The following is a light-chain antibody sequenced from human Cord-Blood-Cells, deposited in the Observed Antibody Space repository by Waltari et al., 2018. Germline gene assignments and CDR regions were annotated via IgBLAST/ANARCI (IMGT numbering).Light chain of an antibody. V-gene: IGKV1-9*01. CDR3: QQLKSYPRT. CDR2: AAS. Sequence: DIQLTQSPSFLSASVGDRVTITCRASQGISSYLAWYQQKPGKAPKLLIYAASTLQSWVPSRFSGSGSGTECTLTISSLQPEDFATYYCQQLKSYPRTFGQGTKVETK. CDR1: QGISSY. J-gene: IGKJ1*01.